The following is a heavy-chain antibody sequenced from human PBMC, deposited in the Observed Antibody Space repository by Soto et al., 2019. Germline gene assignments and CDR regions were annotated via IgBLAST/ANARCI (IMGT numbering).Heavy chain of an antibody. J-gene: IGHJ4*03. CDR1: GFNFPTSW. CDR2: IHPSDSDI. Sequence: GESLKISCQGSGFNFPTSWIGWVRQTPGKGLEWIGIIHPSDSDITYMPTFEGRVIISADNSISTAYLQWTSLQASDTAKYFCARRHGYSYGYVDFWGQGTLVTISS. V-gene: IGHV5-51*01. CDR3: ARRHGYSYGYVDF. D-gene: IGHD5-18*01.